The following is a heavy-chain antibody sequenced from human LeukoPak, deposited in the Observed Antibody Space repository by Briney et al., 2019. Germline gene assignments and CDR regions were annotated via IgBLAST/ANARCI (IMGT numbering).Heavy chain of an antibody. V-gene: IGHV4-34*01. J-gene: IGHJ4*02. Sequence: PSETLSLTCAVYGGSFSGYYWSWIRQPPGKGLEWIGELNHSGSTNYNPSLKSRVTISVDTSKNQFSLKLSSVTAADTAMYYCARESTTVAGTFDYWGQGTLVTVSS. D-gene: IGHD6-19*01. CDR3: ARESTTVAGTFDY. CDR2: LNHSGST. CDR1: GGSFSGYY.